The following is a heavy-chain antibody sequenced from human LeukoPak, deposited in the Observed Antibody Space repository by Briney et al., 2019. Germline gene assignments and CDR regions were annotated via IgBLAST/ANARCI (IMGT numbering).Heavy chain of an antibody. V-gene: IGHV3-21*01. CDR2: ISSSSSYI. D-gene: IGHD2-2*01. J-gene: IGHJ6*02. CDR3: ARVNCSSTSCAMVYYYGMDV. CDR1: GFTFSSYS. Sequence: PGGSLRLSCAASGFTFSSYSMNWVRQAPGKGLEWVSSISSSSSYIYYADSVKGRFTISRDNAKNSLYLQMNSLRAEDTAVHYCARVNCSSTSCAMVYYYGMDVWGQGTTVTVSS.